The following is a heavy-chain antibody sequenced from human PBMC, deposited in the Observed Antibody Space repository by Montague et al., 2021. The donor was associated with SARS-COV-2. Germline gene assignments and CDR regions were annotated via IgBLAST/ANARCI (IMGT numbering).Heavy chain of an antibody. J-gene: IGHJ4*02. Sequence: SETLSLTRTVSGGSVSSRSYYWGWLRQPPGKGLEWIGSIYYSGSTHYNPSLKSRVTISVDTSKNQFSLKLSSVTAADTAVYYCARRGDYGGPRFDYWGQGTLVSVSS. CDR2: IYYSGST. V-gene: IGHV4-39*01. CDR1: GGSVSSRSYY. CDR3: ARRGDYGGPRFDY. D-gene: IGHD4-23*01.